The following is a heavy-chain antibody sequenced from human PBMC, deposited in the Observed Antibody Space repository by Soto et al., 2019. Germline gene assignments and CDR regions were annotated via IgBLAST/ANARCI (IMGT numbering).Heavy chain of an antibody. J-gene: IGHJ6*02. D-gene: IGHD6-13*01. CDR3: VPTPGYDLGGYSSSRGRFSYYYYGMDV. Sequence: PSETLSLTCAVYGGSFSGYYWSWIRQPPGKGLEWIGEINHSGSTNYNPSLKSRVTISVDTSKNQFSLKLSSVTAADTAVYYCVPTPGYDLGGYSSSRGRFSYYYYGMDVWGQGTTVTVSS. V-gene: IGHV4-34*01. CDR2: INHSGST. CDR1: GGSFSGYY.